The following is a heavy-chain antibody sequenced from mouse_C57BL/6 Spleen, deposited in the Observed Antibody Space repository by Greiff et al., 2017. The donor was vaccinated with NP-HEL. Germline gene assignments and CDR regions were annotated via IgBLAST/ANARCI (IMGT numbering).Heavy chain of an antibody. D-gene: IGHD3-2*02. CDR2: ISYDGSN. CDR1: GYSITSGYY. J-gene: IGHJ2*01. V-gene: IGHV3-6*01. CDR3: ARGGSGYGYFDY. Sequence: DVKLQESGPGLVKPSQSLSLTCSVTGYSITSGYYWNWIRQFPGNKLEWMGYISYDGSNNYNPSLKNRISITRDTSKNQFFLKLNSVTTEDTATYYCARGGSGYGYFDYWGQGTTLTVSS.